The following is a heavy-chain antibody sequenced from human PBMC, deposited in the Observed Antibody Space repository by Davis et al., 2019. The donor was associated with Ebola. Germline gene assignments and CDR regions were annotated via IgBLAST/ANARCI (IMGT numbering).Heavy chain of an antibody. V-gene: IGHV3-20*04. D-gene: IGHD3-10*01. CDR3: ARVGYYGSGTYCDS. CDR2: VNWNGRVT. J-gene: IGHJ4*02. CDR1: GFTFDNFA. Sequence: PGGSLRLSCAGSGFTFDNFAMTWVRHAPGKGLAWVSGVNWNGRVTTYADSVKGRFTISRDNAKNSLYLQMNSLRAEDTALYYCARVGYYGSGTYCDSWGPGILVTVSS.